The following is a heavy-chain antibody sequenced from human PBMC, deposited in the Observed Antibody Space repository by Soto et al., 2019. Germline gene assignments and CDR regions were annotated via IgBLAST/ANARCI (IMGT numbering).Heavy chain of an antibody. J-gene: IGHJ5*02. CDR1: GGSISSGCYY. CDR2: IYYSGST. Sequence: QVQLQESGPGLVKPSQTLSLTCTVSGGSISSGCYYWSWLRQHPRKGLEWIGYIYYSGSTYSNPSLKSRVTISVDTSKNQFSLQLSSVPAADTAVYYCARSYGDYGYNWFDPWGQGTLVTVSS. CDR3: ARSYGDYGYNWFDP. V-gene: IGHV4-31*03. D-gene: IGHD4-17*01.